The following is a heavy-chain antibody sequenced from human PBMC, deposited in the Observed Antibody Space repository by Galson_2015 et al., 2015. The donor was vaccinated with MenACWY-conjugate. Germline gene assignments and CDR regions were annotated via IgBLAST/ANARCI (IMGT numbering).Heavy chain of an antibody. CDR3: ARHVPVRRGFTELSFYI. Sequence: QSGAEVKKPGESLKISCTGSGCSFSSHFLGWVRQVPGKGLEWMGIIYPDDSETRYSPSFQGQVTISADKSISAAYLQWSSLKASDAAMYYCARHVPVRRGFTELSFYIWCQRTMVTVSS. J-gene: IGHJ3*02. CDR2: IYPDDSET. V-gene: IGHV5-51*01. D-gene: IGHD3-10*01. CDR1: GCSFSSHF.